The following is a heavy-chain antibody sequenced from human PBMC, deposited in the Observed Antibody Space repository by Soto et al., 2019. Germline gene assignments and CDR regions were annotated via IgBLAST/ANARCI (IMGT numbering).Heavy chain of an antibody. D-gene: IGHD2-8*01. J-gene: IGHJ4*02. V-gene: IGHV4-59*01. CDR2: IHYSGTT. CDR3: ARYNSYAIDY. CDR1: CTSISSYY. Sequence: SETLSLTCTVSCTSISSYYWSWIRQPPGKGLEWIANIHYSGTTNYNPSLASRVTLSVDTSKNRFSLKMTSVTAADRAMYFCARYNSYAIDYWGRGTLVTVSS.